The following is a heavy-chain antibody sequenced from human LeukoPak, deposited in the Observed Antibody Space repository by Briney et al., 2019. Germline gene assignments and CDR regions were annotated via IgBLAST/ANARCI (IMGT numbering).Heavy chain of an antibody. CDR1: GFTFSSYW. V-gene: IGHV3-7*01. Sequence: GGSLRLSCAASGFTFSSYWMSWVRQAPGKGLGWVANIKQDGSEKYYVDSVKGRFTISRDNAKNSLSLKMSSLRDEETPIYYCARQTGSSSWFDYWGEGTLVTVSS. CDR2: IKQDGSEK. CDR3: ARQTGSSSWFDY. D-gene: IGHD6-13*01. J-gene: IGHJ4*02.